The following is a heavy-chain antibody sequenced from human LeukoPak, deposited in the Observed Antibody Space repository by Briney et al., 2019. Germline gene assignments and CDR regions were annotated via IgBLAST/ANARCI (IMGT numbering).Heavy chain of an antibody. D-gene: IGHD5-18*01. V-gene: IGHV3-48*04. CDR1: GFTFSSYS. CDR3: AILTARDAFDI. Sequence: GSLRLSCAASGFTFSSYSMNWVRQAPGKGLEWVAYISSSSSTIYYADSVKGRFTISRDNAKNSLYLQMNSLRAEDTAVYYCAILTARDAFDIWGEGTMVTVSS. CDR2: ISSSSSTI. J-gene: IGHJ3*02.